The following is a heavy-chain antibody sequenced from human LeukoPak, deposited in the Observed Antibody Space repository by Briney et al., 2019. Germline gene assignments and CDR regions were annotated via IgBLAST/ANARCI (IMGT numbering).Heavy chain of an antibody. V-gene: IGHV3-23*01. CDR1: GFTFSNYG. CDR3: AKKRVLVVPAADFDY. CDR2: ISGSGGST. D-gene: IGHD2-2*01. J-gene: IGHJ4*02. Sequence: PGGSLRLSCAASGFTFSNYGMNWVRQAPGRGLEWVSGISGSGGSTYYADSVKGRFTISRDNSKYTLYLQVNSLRAEDTAIYCCAKKRVLVVPAADFDYWGQGTLVTVSS.